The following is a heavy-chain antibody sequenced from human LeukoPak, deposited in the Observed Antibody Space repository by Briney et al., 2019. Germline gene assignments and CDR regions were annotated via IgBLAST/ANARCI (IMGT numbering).Heavy chain of an antibody. V-gene: IGHV4-38-2*02. CDR1: GYSISSGYY. Sequence: PSETLSLTCTVSGYSISSGYYWGWIRQPPGKGLEWIGSIYHSGSTYHNPSLKSRVAISVDTSKNHFSLKLSSVTAADTAVYYCARGGGMGHYYYYMDVWGKGTTVTISS. CDR3: ARGGGMGHYYYYMDV. D-gene: IGHD5-24*01. CDR2: IYHSGST. J-gene: IGHJ6*03.